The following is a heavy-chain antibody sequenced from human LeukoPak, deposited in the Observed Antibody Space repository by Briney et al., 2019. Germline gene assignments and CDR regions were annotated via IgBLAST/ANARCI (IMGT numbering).Heavy chain of an antibody. D-gene: IGHD3-10*01. Sequence: ASVKVSCKASRGTFSSYAISWVRQAPGQGLEWMGGIIPIFGTANYAQKFQGRVTITADESTSTAYMELSSLRSEDTAVYYCARVTMVRGVINWFDPWGQGTLVTVSS. CDR2: IIPIFGTA. CDR3: ARVTMVRGVINWFDP. J-gene: IGHJ5*02. CDR1: RGTFSSYA. V-gene: IGHV1-69*13.